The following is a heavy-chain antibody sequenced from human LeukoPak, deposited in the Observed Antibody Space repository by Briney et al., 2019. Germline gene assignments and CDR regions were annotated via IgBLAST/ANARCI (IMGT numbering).Heavy chain of an antibody. CDR1: GGSINRCYYY. D-gene: IGHD4-17*01. J-gene: IGHJ4*01. CDR3: ARLMTTGTSEY. V-gene: IGHV4-39*01. CDR2: IYYSGNT. Sequence: PSETLSLTCTVSGGSINRCYYYWGWIRQPPGKGLEWIGSIYYSGNTYYNPSLKSRVTISVDTSKNQFSLKLSSVTAADTAVYYCARLMTTGTSEYWGQGTLVTVSS.